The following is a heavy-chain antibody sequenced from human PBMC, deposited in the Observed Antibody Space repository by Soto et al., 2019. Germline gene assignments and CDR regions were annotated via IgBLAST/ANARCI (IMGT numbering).Heavy chain of an antibody. J-gene: IGHJ4*02. CDR2: SGTT. CDR3: ATYGGDTGRFDY. Sequence: SETLSLTCTVSGGSISSTNYHWTWIRQPPGKGLEWIGSGTTYYNPSRVTISVDTSKNRFSLKVYSVTAADTAMYYCATYGGDTGRFDYWGQGILVTVSS. D-gene: IGHD4-17*01. CDR1: GGSISSTNYH. V-gene: IGHV4-39*01.